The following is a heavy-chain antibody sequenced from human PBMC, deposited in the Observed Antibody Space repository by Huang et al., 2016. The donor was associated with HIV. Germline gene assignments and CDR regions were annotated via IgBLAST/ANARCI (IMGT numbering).Heavy chain of an antibody. Sequence: VQLVESGGGLVRPGGSLRLSCAASGFSFDSYSMTWVRQAPGKTLEWSDYISMSGGNIYYADSVKGRFTISRDNARNSLFLQLSSLRVEDTAVYHCVRDAGGKNFWGQGTLVSVSS. CDR2: ISMSGGNI. J-gene: IGHJ4*02. D-gene: IGHD1-26*01. V-gene: IGHV3-48*01. CDR3: VRDAGGKNF. CDR1: GFSFDSYS.